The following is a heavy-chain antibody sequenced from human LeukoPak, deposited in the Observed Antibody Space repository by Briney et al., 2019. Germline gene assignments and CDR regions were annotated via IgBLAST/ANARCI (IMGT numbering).Heavy chain of an antibody. V-gene: IGHV3-30*18. Sequence: GRSLRLSCAASGFTFDDYAMHWVRQAPGKGLEWVAVISYDGSNKYYADSVKGRFTISRDNSKNTLYLQMNSLRAEDTAVYYCAKGKGDYYDSSGSFDYWGQGTLVTVSS. CDR1: GFTFDDYA. CDR2: ISYDGSNK. CDR3: AKGKGDYYDSSGSFDY. J-gene: IGHJ4*02. D-gene: IGHD3-22*01.